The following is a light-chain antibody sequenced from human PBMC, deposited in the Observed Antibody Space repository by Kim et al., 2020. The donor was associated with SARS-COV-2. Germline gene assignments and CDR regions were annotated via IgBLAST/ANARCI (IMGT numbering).Light chain of an antibody. CDR2: GKN. Sequence: VALGQTVRITCKGDSLRSYYATWYQQKPGQAPIVVIYGKNNRPSGIPDRFSGSSSGNTASLTITGTQAGDEADYYCNSRDSNDNVVFGGGTKLTVL. V-gene: IGLV3-19*01. CDR3: NSRDSNDNVV. J-gene: IGLJ2*01. CDR1: SLRSYY.